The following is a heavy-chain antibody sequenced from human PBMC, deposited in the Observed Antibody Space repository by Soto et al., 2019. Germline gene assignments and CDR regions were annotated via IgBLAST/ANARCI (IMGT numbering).Heavy chain of an antibody. CDR2: IIPIFGTA. CDR1: GGTFSSYA. CDR3: ARRNSTLYSSSPQYYYYYGMDV. V-gene: IGHV1-69*01. D-gene: IGHD6-6*01. J-gene: IGHJ6*02. Sequence: QVQLVQSGAEVKKPGSSVKVSCKASGGTFSSYAISWVRQAPGQGLEWMGGIIPIFGTANYAQRFQGRVTITADESTSTAYMELSSLRSEDTAVYYCARRNSTLYSSSPQYYYYYGMDVWGQGTTVTVS.